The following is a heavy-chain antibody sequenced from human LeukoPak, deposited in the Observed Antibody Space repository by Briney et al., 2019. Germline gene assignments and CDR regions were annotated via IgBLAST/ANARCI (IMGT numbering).Heavy chain of an antibody. V-gene: IGHV3-30*02. CDR2: IRSDGSNR. Sequence: GGSLRLSCAASGFTFSSYGMHWVRQAPGKGLEWVAFIRSDGSNRYYADSVRGRFTISRDNSKNTLYLQMNSLRAEDTAVYYCAKDQGIVATISDYWGQGTLVTVSS. CDR1: GFTFSSYG. CDR3: AKDQGIVATISDY. J-gene: IGHJ4*02. D-gene: IGHD5-12*01.